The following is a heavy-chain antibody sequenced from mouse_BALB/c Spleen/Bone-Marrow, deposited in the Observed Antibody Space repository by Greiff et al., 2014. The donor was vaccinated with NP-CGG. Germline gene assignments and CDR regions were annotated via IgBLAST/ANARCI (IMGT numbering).Heavy chain of an antibody. J-gene: IGHJ1*01. CDR3: ARWGRYDWYFDV. CDR2: IHPYNDDS. V-gene: IGHV1-14*01. D-gene: IGHD2-14*01. CDR1: GYTFTSYI. Sequence: VQLQQPGPELVKPGASVKMSCKASGYTFTSYIMHWVRQKPGQGLEWIGYIHPYNDDSKFNEKFEGKATLTSDKSPNTAYMELSSLTSEGSAVYYCARWGRYDWYFDVWGAGTTVTVSS.